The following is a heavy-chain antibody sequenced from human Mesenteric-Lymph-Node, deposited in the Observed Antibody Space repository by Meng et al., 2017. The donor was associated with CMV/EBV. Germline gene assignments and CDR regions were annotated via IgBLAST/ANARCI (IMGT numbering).Heavy chain of an antibody. Sequence: TVSGGSISCYYWGWIRQPPGKELEWIGSIHYTGTTYYNPSLKSRLTISVDTSTNQFSLKLTSVTATDTGVYYCARRYSSSSAWDFDYWGQGALVTVSS. J-gene: IGHJ4*02. CDR2: IHYTGTT. CDR3: ARRYSSSSAWDFDY. V-gene: IGHV4-39*01. D-gene: IGHD6-6*01. CDR1: GGSISCYY.